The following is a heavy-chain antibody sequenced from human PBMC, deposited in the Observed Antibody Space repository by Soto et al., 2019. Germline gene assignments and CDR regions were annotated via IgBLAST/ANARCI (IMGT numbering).Heavy chain of an antibody. J-gene: IGHJ5*02. CDR2: IYYSGST. V-gene: IGHV4-31*03. D-gene: IGHD1-26*01. Sequence: SETLSLTCTVSGGSISSGGYYWSWIRQHPGKGLEWIGYIYYSGSTYYNPSLKSRVTISVDTSKDQFSLKLSSVTAADTAVYYCARVGATGKQAYNWFDPWGQGTLVTVSS. CDR1: GGSISSGGYY. CDR3: ARVGATGKQAYNWFDP.